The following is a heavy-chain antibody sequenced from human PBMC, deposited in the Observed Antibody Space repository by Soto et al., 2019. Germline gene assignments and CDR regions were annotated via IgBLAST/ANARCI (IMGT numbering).Heavy chain of an antibody. CDR1: GGTFSSYA. V-gene: IGHV1-69*06. Sequence: ASVKVSCKASGGTFSSYAISWVRQAPGQGLEWMGGIIPIFGTANYAQKFQGRVTITADKSTSTAYMELSSLRSEDTAVYYCARVLYCTNGVCPPVPYFDYWGQGTLVTVSS. D-gene: IGHD2-8*01. CDR2: IIPIFGTA. J-gene: IGHJ4*02. CDR3: ARVLYCTNGVCPPVPYFDY.